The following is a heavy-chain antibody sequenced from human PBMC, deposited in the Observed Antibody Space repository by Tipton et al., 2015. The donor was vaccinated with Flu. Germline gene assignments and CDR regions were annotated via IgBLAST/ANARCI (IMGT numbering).Heavy chain of an antibody. CDR2: IKKDGSGK. CDR3: AGGTGWLIDY. V-gene: IGHV3-7*01. CDR1: GFIFNNYW. Sequence: SLRLSCTASGFIFNNYWMNWVHQAPGKGLEWVANIKKDGSGKYYVDSLKGRFTISRDNAKNSLYLQMYSLRVEDTAVYYCAGGTGWLIDYWGQGTLVTVSS. D-gene: IGHD6-19*01. J-gene: IGHJ4*02.